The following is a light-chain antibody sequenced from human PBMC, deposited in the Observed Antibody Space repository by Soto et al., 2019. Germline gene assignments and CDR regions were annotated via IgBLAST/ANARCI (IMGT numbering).Light chain of an antibody. Sequence: DIQMTQSPSSLSASVGDRVTITCRASQSISSYLNWYQQKPGKAPKLLIYAASSLQSGVPSRFSGSGSGTDFTLTISSLRPEGFATYYCQQSYGTPRTFGQGTKVDIK. CDR2: AAS. CDR3: QQSYGTPRT. V-gene: IGKV1-39*01. CDR1: QSISSY. J-gene: IGKJ1*01.